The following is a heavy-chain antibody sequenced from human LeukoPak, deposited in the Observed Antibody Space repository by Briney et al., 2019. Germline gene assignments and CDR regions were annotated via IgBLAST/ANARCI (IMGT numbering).Heavy chain of an antibody. CDR1: GFTFSSYA. CDR3: ARDWKAVAVNWFDP. V-gene: IGHV3-30*04. Sequence: GGSLRLSCAASGFTFSSYAMHWVRQAPGKGLEWVAVISYDGSNKYYADSVKGRFTISRDNSKNTLYLQMNSLRAEDTAVYYCARDWKAVAVNWFDPWDQGTLVTVSS. CDR2: ISYDGSNK. D-gene: IGHD6-19*01. J-gene: IGHJ5*02.